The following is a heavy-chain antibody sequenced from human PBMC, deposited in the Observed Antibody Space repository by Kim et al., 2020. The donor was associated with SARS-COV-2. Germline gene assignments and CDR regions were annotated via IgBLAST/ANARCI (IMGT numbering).Heavy chain of an antibody. Sequence: SETLSLTCTVSGGSISSSSYYWGWIRQPPGKGLEWIGSIYYSGSTYYNPSLKSRVTISVDTSKNQFSLKLSSVTAADTAVYYCARRQSGSYQGNFDYWG. J-gene: IGHJ4*01. CDR2: IYYSGST. D-gene: IGHD1-26*01. CDR3: ARRQSGSYQGNFDY. V-gene: IGHV4-39*01. CDR1: GGSISSSSYY.